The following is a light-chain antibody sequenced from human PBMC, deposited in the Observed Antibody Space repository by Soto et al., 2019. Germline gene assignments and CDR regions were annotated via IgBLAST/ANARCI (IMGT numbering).Light chain of an antibody. J-gene: IGKJ2*01. CDR2: AAS. CDR3: QQYGSSPLYT. CDR1: QSISSY. V-gene: IGKV1-39*01. Sequence: DIQMTQSPSSLSASVGDRVTITCRASQSISSYLNWYQQKPGKAPKLLIYAASSLQSGVPSRFSGSGSGTDFTLTISSLHPEDFATYYCQQYGSSPLYTFGQGTKLEIK.